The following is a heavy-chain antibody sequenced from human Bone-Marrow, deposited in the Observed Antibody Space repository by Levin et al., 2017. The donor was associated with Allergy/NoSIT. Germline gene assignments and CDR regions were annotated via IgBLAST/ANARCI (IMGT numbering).Heavy chain of an antibody. CDR2: ISSSSSYI. D-gene: IGHD6-13*01. V-gene: IGHV3-21*01. CDR1: GFTFSSYS. CDR3: ARWIAAAGYYFDY. J-gene: IGHJ4*02. Sequence: GGSLRLSCAASGFTFSSYSMNWVRQAPGKGLEWVSSISSSSSYIYYADSVKGRFTISRDNAKNSLYLQMNSLRAEDTAVYYCARWIAAAGYYFDYWGQGTLVTVSS.